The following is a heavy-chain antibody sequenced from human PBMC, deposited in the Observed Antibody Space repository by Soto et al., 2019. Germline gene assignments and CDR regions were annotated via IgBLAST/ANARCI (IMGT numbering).Heavy chain of an antibody. Sequence: VKVSCKASVCTFTSYYFYLVRQAPGQGVEWLGIIKPIGGSTSYAQKFQGSVTMTRDTSTSTVYMELRSLRYEDTDVYYGARAGPIVVVPAASGWFDTWGQGTLVTVSS. J-gene: IGHJ5*02. CDR2: IKPIGGST. D-gene: IGHD2-2*01. CDR3: ARAGPIVVVPAASGWFDT. V-gene: IGHV1-46*01. CDR1: VCTFTSYY.